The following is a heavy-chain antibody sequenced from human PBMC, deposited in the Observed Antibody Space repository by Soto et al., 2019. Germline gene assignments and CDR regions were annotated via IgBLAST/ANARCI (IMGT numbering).Heavy chain of an antibody. CDR3: ARLSLADSDNSGVDH. V-gene: IGHV3-23*01. J-gene: IGHJ4*02. D-gene: IGHD6-25*01. CDR1: GFTFISYA. Sequence: PVGSLRLSCAASGFTFISYAMSWARQAPGQGLEWVSSISDSGGGTYYAGSVKGRFAISRDNSKNTLYLQMKSLGAEDTALYYCARLSLADSDNSGVDHWGQGALVTVYS. CDR2: ISDSGGGT.